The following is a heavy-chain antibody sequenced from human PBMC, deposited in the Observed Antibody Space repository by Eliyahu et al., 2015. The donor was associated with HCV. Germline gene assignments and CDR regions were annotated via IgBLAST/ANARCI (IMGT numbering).Heavy chain of an antibody. Sequence: EVQLVESGGGVVQPGGSLXLXXAASGFTLSSYSMNWVRQAPGKGLEWVSYISSGSFTIYYADSVKGRFTISRDNAKNSLYLQMNSLRDEDTAVYYCARDVNWYFGLWGRGTLVTVSS. V-gene: IGHV3-48*02. CDR1: GFTLSSYS. CDR2: ISSGSFTI. J-gene: IGHJ2*01. CDR3: ARDVNWYFGL.